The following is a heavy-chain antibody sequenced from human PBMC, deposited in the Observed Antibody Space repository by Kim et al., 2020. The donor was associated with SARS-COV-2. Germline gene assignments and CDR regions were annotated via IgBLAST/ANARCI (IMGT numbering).Heavy chain of an antibody. J-gene: IGHJ4*02. CDR2: ISYDGSNK. CDR3: ARDPKTAMAYYVDY. CDR1: GFTFSSYA. D-gene: IGHD5-18*01. V-gene: IGHV3-30-3*01. Sequence: GGSLRLSCAASGFTFSSYAMHWVRQAPGKGLEWVAVISYDGSNKYYADSVKGRFTISRDNSKNTLYLQMNSLRAEDTAVYYCARDPKTAMAYYVDYWGQGTLVTVSS.